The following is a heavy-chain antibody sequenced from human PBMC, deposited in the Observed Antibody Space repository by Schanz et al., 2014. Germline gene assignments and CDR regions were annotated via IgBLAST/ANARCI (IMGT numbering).Heavy chain of an antibody. CDR1: GFTFSSYA. D-gene: IGHD2-15*01. J-gene: IGHJ6*02. V-gene: IGHV3-23*01. Sequence: DVQLLESGGGLIQPGGSLRLSCAASGFTFSSYAMSWVRQAPGKGLEWVSTISASGGSTYYADSVKGRFTISRDNSENTLYLQMNSLSADDTAVFYCAKGMGYCSGDTCYDYYYYGLDVWGQGTTVTVSS. CDR3: AKGMGYCSGDTCYDYYYYGLDV. CDR2: ISASGGST.